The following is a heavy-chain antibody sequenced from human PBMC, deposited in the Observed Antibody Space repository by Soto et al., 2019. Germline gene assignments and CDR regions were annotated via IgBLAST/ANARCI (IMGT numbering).Heavy chain of an antibody. CDR1: GFSFSTNGVG. Sequence: QITLKESGPTLVKPTQTLTLTCTFSGFSFSTNGVGVAWIRQPPGGALEWLALIYWDDDKKYNPSLRSRLSITRDTSKTQVLFTMSNMDPVDTATYYCAYRFLSGVGDXWGXXTXVTVSS. J-gene: IGHJ4*02. D-gene: IGHD3-3*01. CDR3: AYRFLSGVGDX. CDR2: IYWDDDK. V-gene: IGHV2-5*02.